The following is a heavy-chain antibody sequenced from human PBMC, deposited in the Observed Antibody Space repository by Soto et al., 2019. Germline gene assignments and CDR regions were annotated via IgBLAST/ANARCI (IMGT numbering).Heavy chain of an antibody. CDR1: GFTFSSYW. J-gene: IGHJ4*02. Sequence: EVQLVESGGGLVQPGGSLRLSCAASGFTFSSYWMSWVGQAPGKGLEWVANIKQDGSEKYYVDSVKGRFTISRDNAKNSLYLQMNRLRAEDTAVYYCARDGEDIVATIKTDYWGQGTLVTVSS. D-gene: IGHD5-12*01. CDR3: ARDGEDIVATIKTDY. CDR2: IKQDGSEK. V-gene: IGHV3-7*01.